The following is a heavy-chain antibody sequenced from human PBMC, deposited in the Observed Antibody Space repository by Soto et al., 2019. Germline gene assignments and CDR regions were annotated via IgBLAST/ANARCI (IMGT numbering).Heavy chain of an antibody. CDR1: GFTFSDYY. J-gene: IGHJ6*02. V-gene: IGHV3-11*01. Sequence: GGSLRLSCASSGFTFSDYYMSWIRQAPGKGLEWVSYISSSGSTIYYADSVKGRFTISRDNAKNSLYLQMNSLRAEDTAVYYCARIIPAANYYYYGMDVWGQGTTVTVSS. D-gene: IGHD2-2*01. CDR3: ARIIPAANYYYYGMDV. CDR2: ISSSGSTI.